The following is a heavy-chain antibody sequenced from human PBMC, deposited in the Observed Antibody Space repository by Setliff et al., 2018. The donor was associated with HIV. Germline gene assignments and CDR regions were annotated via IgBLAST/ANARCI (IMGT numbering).Heavy chain of an antibody. J-gene: IGHJ4*02. CDR2: IYFTGSS. Sequence: KSSETLSLTCTVSGGSISSRTDYWAWIRQPPGKGLEWIGSIYFTGSSDNNPSLKSRVTLSVDTSKHQFSLKLSSVTAADTAVYYCARGAWGSRFDYWGQGTLVTVS. CDR3: ARGAWGSRFDY. V-gene: IGHV4-39*07. D-gene: IGHD7-27*01. CDR1: GGSISSRTDY.